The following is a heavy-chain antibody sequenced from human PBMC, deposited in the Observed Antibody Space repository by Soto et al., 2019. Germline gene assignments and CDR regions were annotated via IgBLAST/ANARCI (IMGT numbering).Heavy chain of an antibody. CDR3: ARDKMVYAKDGMDV. CDR2: ISSSGSTI. Sequence: GSLRLSCAASGFTFSDYYMSWIRQAPGKGLEWVSYISSSGSTIYYADSVKGRFTISRDNAKNSLYLQMNSLRAEDTAVYYCARDKMVYAKDGMDVWGRGTTVTVSS. J-gene: IGHJ6*02. CDR1: GFTFSDYY. V-gene: IGHV3-11*01. D-gene: IGHD2-8*01.